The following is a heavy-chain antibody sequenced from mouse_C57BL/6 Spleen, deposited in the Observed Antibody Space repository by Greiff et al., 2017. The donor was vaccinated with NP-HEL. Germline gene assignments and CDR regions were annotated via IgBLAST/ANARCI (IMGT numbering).Heavy chain of an antibody. CDR1: GYTFTSYW. D-gene: IGHD4-1*01. CDR2: IDPSDSYT. Sequence: QVQLQQPGAELVMPGASVKLSCKASGYTFTSYWMHWVKQRPGQGLEWIGEIDPSDSYTNYNQKFKGKSTLTVDKSSSTAYMQLSSLTSEDSAVYYCARGFLTGTGFAYWGQGTLVTVSA. J-gene: IGHJ3*01. V-gene: IGHV1-69*01. CDR3: ARGFLTGTGFAY.